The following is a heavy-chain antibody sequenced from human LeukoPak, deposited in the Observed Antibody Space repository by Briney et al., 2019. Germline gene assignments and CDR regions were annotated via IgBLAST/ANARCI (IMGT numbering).Heavy chain of an antibody. Sequence: GESLRLSCAASEFTFSSYGMHWVRQAPGKGLEWVAVISYDGSNKYYADSVKGRFTISRDNSKNTLYLQMNSLRAEDTAVYYCAKETAGYSRYGMDVWGQGTTVTVSS. J-gene: IGHJ6*02. V-gene: IGHV3-30*18. CDR1: EFTFSSYG. D-gene: IGHD6-13*01. CDR2: ISYDGSNK. CDR3: AKETAGYSRYGMDV.